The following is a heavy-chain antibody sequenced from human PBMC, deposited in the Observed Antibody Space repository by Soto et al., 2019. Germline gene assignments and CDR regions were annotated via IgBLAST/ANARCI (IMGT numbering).Heavy chain of an antibody. D-gene: IGHD1-1*01. CDR1: GFTFSGYN. J-gene: IGHJ4*02. CDR2: IKSDSSCT. V-gene: IGHV3-48*02. CDR3: ARDSNLSSDY. Sequence: EVQLVESGGGLVQPGGSLRLSCAASGFTFSGYNMNWVRQAQGKGLEWISCIKSDSSCTWYADSVKGLFTMSRDNANNSLYLHMNSLRDEDTAVYFCARDSNLSSDYWGQGTLVAVSS.